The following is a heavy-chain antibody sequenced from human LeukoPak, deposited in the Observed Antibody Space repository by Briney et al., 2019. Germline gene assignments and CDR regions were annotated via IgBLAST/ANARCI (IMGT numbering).Heavy chain of an antibody. Sequence: ASVKVSCKASGYTFTSYDINCVRQATGQGLEWMGWMNPNSGNTGYAQKFQGRVTMTRNTSISTAYMELSSLRSEDTAVYYCARGSRYGSGSYCGYWGQGTLVTVSS. CDR3: ARGSRYGSGSYCGY. D-gene: IGHD3-10*01. CDR2: MNPNSGNT. V-gene: IGHV1-8*01. J-gene: IGHJ4*02. CDR1: GYTFTSYD.